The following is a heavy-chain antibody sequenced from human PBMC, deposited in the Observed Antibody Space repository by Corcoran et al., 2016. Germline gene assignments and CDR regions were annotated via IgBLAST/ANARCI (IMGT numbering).Heavy chain of an antibody. Sequence: QVQLQESGPGLVKPSGTLSLTCAVSGGSISSSNWWSWVRQPPGKGLEWIGEIYHSGSTNYNPSLKSRVTISVDKSKNQFSLKLSSVTAADTAVYYWARARHCSSTSCYGLYYFDYWGQGTLVTVSS. CDR1: GGSISSSNW. CDR3: ARARHCSSTSCYGLYYFDY. V-gene: IGHV4-4*02. CDR2: IYHSGST. J-gene: IGHJ4*02. D-gene: IGHD2-2*01.